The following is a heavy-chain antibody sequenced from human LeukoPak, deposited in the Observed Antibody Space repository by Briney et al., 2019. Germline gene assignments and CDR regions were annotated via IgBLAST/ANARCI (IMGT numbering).Heavy chain of an antibody. CDR3: ARDLRGYRYGYDS. CDR1: GFTLSSYG. Sequence: GGSLRLSCAASGFTLSSYGINWVRQAPGKGLDWVSSISSSGNSLDYADSLKGRFIISRDDAKNSLFLQMDSLRPEDTAIYYCARDLRGYRYGYDSWGQGTLVTVSA. D-gene: IGHD5-18*01. J-gene: IGHJ4*02. CDR2: ISSSGNSL. V-gene: IGHV3-21*01.